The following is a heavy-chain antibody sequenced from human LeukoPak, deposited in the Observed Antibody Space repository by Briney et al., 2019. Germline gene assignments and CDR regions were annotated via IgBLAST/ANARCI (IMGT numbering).Heavy chain of an antibody. D-gene: IGHD3-16*02. J-gene: IGHJ5*02. Sequence: SETLSLTCAVYGGSFSGYYWSWIRQPPGKGLEWIGEINHSGSTNYNPSLKSRVTISVDTSKNQFSLKLSSVTAADTAVYYCARSYDYVWGSYRRRGWFDPWGQGTLVTVSS. CDR1: GGSFSGYY. CDR2: INHSGST. CDR3: ARSYDYVWGSYRRRGWFDP. V-gene: IGHV4-34*01.